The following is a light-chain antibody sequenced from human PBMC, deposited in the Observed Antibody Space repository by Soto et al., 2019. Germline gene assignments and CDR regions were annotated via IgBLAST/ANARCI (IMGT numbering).Light chain of an antibody. CDR2: GAS. Sequence: EIVLMQSPATLSMSPRERASLFCRASQSVNNNFLAWYQQRPGQAPRLLVFGASSRAAGIPERFSGSGSGTDFALTVSRLEPEDFAMYYCQQYGNSPATFGQGTKVDIK. J-gene: IGKJ1*01. CDR3: QQYGNSPAT. V-gene: IGKV3-20*01. CDR1: QSVNNNF.